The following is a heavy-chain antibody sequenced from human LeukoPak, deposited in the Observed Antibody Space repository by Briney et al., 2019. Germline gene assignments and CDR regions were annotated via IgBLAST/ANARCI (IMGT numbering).Heavy chain of an antibody. CDR3: AILPGYSSGWYEVNY. V-gene: IGHV3-23*01. CDR1: GFTFSGYA. Sequence: QTGVSLRLSCAASGFTFSGYAMSWVRQAPGKGLEWVSGISGSGGSTYYADSVKGRFTISRDNSRNTLYLQMNSPRAEDTAVYYCAILPGYSSGWYEVNYWGQGTLVTVSS. CDR2: ISGSGGST. J-gene: IGHJ4*02. D-gene: IGHD6-13*01.